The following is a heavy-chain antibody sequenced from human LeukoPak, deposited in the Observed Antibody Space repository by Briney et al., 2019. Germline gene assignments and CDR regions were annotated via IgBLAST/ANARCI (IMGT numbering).Heavy chain of an antibody. D-gene: IGHD1-26*01. CDR3: ATKTEWELLADY. J-gene: IGHJ4*02. Sequence: PSGTLSLTCAVSGASISNSNWWSWVRQPPGMGLEWIGEIHHSGSTNYNPSLKSRVTISVDKSSNQFSLRLSSVTAADTAVYYCATKTEWELLADYWGQGTLVTVSS. CDR2: IHHSGST. CDR1: GASISNSNW. V-gene: IGHV4-4*02.